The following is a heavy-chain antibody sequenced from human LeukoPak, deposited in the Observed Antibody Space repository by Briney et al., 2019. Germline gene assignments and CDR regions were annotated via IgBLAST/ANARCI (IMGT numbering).Heavy chain of an antibody. CDR1: GYTFTGYY. CDR2: IKPNSGDT. D-gene: IGHD3-3*02. V-gene: IGHV1-2*02. Sequence: APVKVSCKASGYTFTGYYIHWVRQAPGQGLEWMGWIKPNSGDTNYAQKFQGRVTMTRDTSISTVYMELSRLRFDDTAVYYCASGRTIFYYYMDVWGKGTTVTISS. CDR3: ASGRTIFYYYMDV. J-gene: IGHJ6*03.